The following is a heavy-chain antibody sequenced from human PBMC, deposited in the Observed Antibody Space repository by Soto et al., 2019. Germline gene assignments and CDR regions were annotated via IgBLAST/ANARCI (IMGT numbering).Heavy chain of an antibody. D-gene: IGHD1-1*01. V-gene: IGHV3-15*01. J-gene: IGHJ4*02. CDR3: AIPGLSTPRAFDY. CDR1: GFSFSNVW. CDR2: IKSKSAGETT. Sequence: GGSLRLSCAASGFSFSNVWMNWVRQAPGKGLEWVGRIKSKSAGETTDSAAPVKGRFTISRDDSKSMLYLQMNSLKIEDTAVYYCAIPGLSTPRAFDYWGQGTLVTVSS.